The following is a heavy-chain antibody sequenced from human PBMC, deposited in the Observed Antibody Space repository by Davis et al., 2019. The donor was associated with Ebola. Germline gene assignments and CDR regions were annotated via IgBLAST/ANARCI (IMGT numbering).Heavy chain of an antibody. D-gene: IGHD3-3*01. CDR2: INHSGST. V-gene: IGHV4-34*01. CDR1: GGSFSGYY. Sequence: ETLSLTCAVYGGSFSGYYWSWIRQPPGKGLEWIGEINHSGSTNYNPSLKSRVTISVDTSKNQFSLKLSSVTAADTAVYYCARLIIRYYYYGMDVWGQGTTVTVSS. J-gene: IGHJ6*02. CDR3: ARLIIRYYYYGMDV.